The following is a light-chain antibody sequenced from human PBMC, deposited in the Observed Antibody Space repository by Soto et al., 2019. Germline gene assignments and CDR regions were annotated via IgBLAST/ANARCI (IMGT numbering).Light chain of an antibody. CDR2: EVN. J-gene: IGLJ2*01. V-gene: IGLV2-14*01. CDR1: RDDIVDYSY. CDR3: SSYTSGATPSVV. Sequence: QSALTQPASVSGAPGQSITSSCTGTRDDIVDYSYVSWYQQHPGKAPKLILYEVNNRPSGISNRFSGSKSGNTASLTISGLQAEDESDYYCSSYTSGATPSVVFGGGTKLTVL.